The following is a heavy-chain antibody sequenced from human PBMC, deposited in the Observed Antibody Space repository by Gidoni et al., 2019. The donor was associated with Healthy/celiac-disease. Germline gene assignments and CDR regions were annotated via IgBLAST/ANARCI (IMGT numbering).Heavy chain of an antibody. CDR1: GSTFTSYY. V-gene: IGHV1-46*03. D-gene: IGHD6-6*01. CDR2: INPSGGST. Sequence: QVQLVQSGAEVKKPGASVKVSCKASGSTFTSYYMHWVRQAPGQGLEWMGIINPSGGSTSYAQKFQGRVTMTRDTSTSTVYMELSSPRSEDTAVYYCAREGIAARPGYYYGMDVWGQGTTVTVSS. CDR3: AREGIAARPGYYYGMDV. J-gene: IGHJ6*02.